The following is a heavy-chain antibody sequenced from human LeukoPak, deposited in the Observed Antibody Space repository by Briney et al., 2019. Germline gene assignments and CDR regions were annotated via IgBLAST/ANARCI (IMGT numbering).Heavy chain of an antibody. CDR3: ARGRNPYYYGSGSYYFDY. CDR1: GFTFSSYA. Sequence: GGSLRLSCAASGFTFSSYAMHWVRQAPGKGLEWVAVISYDGSNKYYADSVKGRFTISRDNSKNTLYLQMNSLRAEDTAVYYCARGRNPYYYGSGSYYFDYWGQGTLVTVSS. D-gene: IGHD3-10*01. J-gene: IGHJ4*02. V-gene: IGHV3-30*04. CDR2: ISYDGSNK.